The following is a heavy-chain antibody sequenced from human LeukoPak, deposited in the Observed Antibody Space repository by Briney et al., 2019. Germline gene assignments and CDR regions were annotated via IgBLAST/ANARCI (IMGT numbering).Heavy chain of an antibody. CDR2: ISPDGINK. Sequence: GGSLRLSCAASGFTISSYGMHWVRQAPGKGLEWVAVISPDGINKYYADSVKGRFTISRDNAKNTLYLQMNSLRAEDTAVYYCGQSSPVLLWSWGQGTLVTVSS. J-gene: IGHJ5*02. V-gene: IGHV3-33*05. CDR3: GQSSPVLLWS. D-gene: IGHD3-10*01. CDR1: GFTISSYG.